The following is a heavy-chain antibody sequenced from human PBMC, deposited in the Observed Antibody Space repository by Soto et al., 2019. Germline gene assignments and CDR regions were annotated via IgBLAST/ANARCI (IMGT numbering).Heavy chain of an antibody. CDR3: ASPKGYYDSFDL. Sequence: ASVKVSCKASGYAFSRFNIHWVRQAPGQRLEWMGGINTGNGNTKVSQKLQGRVTFTRDTSANTAYMELSRLISEDTAVYYCASPKGYYDSFDLWGQGTLVTVSS. CDR2: INTGNGNT. CDR1: GYAFSRFN. V-gene: IGHV1-3*04. D-gene: IGHD3-9*01. J-gene: IGHJ4*02.